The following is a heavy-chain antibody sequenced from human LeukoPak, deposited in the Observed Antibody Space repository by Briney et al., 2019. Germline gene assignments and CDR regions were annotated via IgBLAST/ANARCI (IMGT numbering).Heavy chain of an antibody. CDR2: IDTDGSGT. V-gene: IGHV3-74*01. J-gene: IGHJ4*02. Sequence: GGSLRLSCAASGFTFSSYWMHWVRQAPGKGLVWVSRIDTDGSGTNSANSVKGRFTISRDNAKNTLYLQMNSLRAEDTAVYYCARQYYHDSSGYPFDYWGQGTLVTVSS. D-gene: IGHD3-22*01. CDR1: GFTFSSYW. CDR3: ARQYYHDSSGYPFDY.